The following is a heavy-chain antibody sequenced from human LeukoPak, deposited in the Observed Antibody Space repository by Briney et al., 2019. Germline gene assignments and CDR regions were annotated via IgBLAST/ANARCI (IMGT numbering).Heavy chain of an antibody. CDR1: GFTFSSYA. V-gene: IGHV3-30-3*01. CDR3: ARSTIVVVVAAAFDY. J-gene: IGHJ4*02. D-gene: IGHD2-15*01. CDR2: ISYDGSNK. Sequence: GGSLRLSCAASGFTFSSYAMHWVRQAPGMGLEWVAVISYDGSNKYYADSVKGRFTISRDNSKNTLYLQMNSLRAEDTAVYYCARSTIVVVVAAAFDYWGQGTLVTVSS.